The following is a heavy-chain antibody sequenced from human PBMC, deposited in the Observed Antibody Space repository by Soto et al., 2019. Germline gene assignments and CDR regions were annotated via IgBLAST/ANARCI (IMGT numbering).Heavy chain of an antibody. CDR3: AREKSHYYYGMGV. CDR2: ISSSSSYI. Sequence: GGSLTLFCAPSGFTFSSYSMNWVRQAPGKGLEWVSSISSSSSYIYYADSVKGRFTISRDNAKNSLYLQMNSLRAEDTAVYYCAREKSHYYYGMGVWGQGTTFTVSS. J-gene: IGHJ6*02. CDR1: GFTFSSYS. V-gene: IGHV3-21*01.